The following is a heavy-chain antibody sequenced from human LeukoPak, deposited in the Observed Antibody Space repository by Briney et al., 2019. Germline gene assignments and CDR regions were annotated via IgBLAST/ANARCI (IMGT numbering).Heavy chain of an antibody. V-gene: IGHV3-21*01. Sequence: GGSLRLSCAASGFTFSSYSMNWVRQAPGKGLEWVSSITSRSSYTYYADTMKGRFTISRDNAKNSLYLQMNSLRAEDTAIYYCARDPIAAAASGGDSWGQGTLVTVSS. CDR2: ITSRSSYT. CDR3: ARDPIAAAASGGDS. J-gene: IGHJ4*02. CDR1: GFTFSSYS. D-gene: IGHD6-13*01.